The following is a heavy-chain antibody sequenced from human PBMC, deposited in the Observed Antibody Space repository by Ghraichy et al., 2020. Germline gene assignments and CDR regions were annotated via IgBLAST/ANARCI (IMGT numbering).Heavy chain of an antibody. J-gene: IGHJ4*02. CDR2: TYNSGST. Sequence: SETLSLTCTVSGGSISSGGYYWSWIRQHPGKGLEWIGFTYNSGSTYYNPSLQSRVTISEDTSKNQFSLKLSSVTAADTAVYYCARRGSRIGYFDYWGQGTLVTVSS. CDR3: ARRGSRIGYFDY. CDR1: GGSISSGGYY. V-gene: IGHV4-31*03. D-gene: IGHD5-12*01.